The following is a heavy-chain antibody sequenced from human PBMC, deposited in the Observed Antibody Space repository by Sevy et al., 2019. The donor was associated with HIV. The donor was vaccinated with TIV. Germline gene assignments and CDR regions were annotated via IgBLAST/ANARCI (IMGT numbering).Heavy chain of an antibody. Sequence: GGSLRLSCAASGFTFSSYEMNWVRQAPGKGLEWVSYISNSGITISYSDSVRGSFSISRDNARNSLYLQMNILRAEDTAVYYCSRDLPPSATTVAHFDSWGQGTLVTVSS. D-gene: IGHD4-17*01. J-gene: IGHJ4*02. CDR1: GFTFSSYE. V-gene: IGHV3-48*03. CDR2: ISNSGITI. CDR3: SRDLPPSATTVAHFDS.